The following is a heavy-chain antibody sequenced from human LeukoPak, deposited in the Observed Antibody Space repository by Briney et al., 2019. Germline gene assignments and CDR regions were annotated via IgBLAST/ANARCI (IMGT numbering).Heavy chain of an antibody. CDR2: ISYDGTNK. CDR3: AKRGSAVIDY. D-gene: IGHD3-10*01. J-gene: IGHJ4*02. V-gene: IGHV3-30*18. CDR1: GFTFSNYG. Sequence: PGGSLRLSCAASGFTFSNYGMHWVRQAPGKGLEWVAVISYDGTNKYYADSVKGRFTISRDNSKNTLYLQMNSLRAEDTAVYYCAKRGSAVIDYWGQGTLVTVSS.